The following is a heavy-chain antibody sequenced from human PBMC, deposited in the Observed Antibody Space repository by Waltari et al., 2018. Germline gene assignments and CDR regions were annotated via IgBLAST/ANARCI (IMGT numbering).Heavy chain of an antibody. V-gene: IGHV4-59*01. CDR2: TYYSGST. Sequence: QVQLQESGPGLVKPSETLSLTCTVSGGSISSYYWSWIRQPPGKGLEWIGYTYYSGSTNYTPSLKSRVTISVDTSKNQFSLKLSSVTAADTAVYYCARGTYSSSWYSDYWGQGTLVTVSS. CDR3: ARGTYSSSWYSDY. CDR1: GGSISSYY. J-gene: IGHJ4*02. D-gene: IGHD6-13*01.